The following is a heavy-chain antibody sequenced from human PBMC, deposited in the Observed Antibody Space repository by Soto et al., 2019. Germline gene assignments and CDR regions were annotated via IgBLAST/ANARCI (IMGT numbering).Heavy chain of an antibody. CDR2: ISYDGSNK. CDR1: GFTFSSYG. CDR3: AKDLREWGGSCLGRNCFPNYYYYGMDV. J-gene: IGHJ6*02. Sequence: GGSLRLSCAASGFTFSSYGMHWVRQAPGKGLEWVAVISYDGSNKYYADSVKGRFTISRDNSKNTLYLQMNSLRAEDTAVYYCAKDLREWGGSCLGRNCFPNYYYYGMDVWGQGTTVTVSS. V-gene: IGHV3-30*18. D-gene: IGHD2-15*01.